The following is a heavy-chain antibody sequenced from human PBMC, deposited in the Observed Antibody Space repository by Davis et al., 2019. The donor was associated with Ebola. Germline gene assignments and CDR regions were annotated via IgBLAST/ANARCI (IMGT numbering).Heavy chain of an antibody. V-gene: IGHV1-18*01. J-gene: IGHJ6*02. CDR2: ISAYNGDT. D-gene: IGHD2-2*01. Sequence: ASVKVSCTASGYKFTSYGFSWVRQAPGQGLEWLGWISAYNGDTKYAPKLQGRVTMATDSSTSTAYMELSSLRSDDTAVYYCARHSSNDYYYYGMDVWGQGTTVTVSS. CDR3: ARHSSNDYYYYGMDV. CDR1: GYKFTSYG.